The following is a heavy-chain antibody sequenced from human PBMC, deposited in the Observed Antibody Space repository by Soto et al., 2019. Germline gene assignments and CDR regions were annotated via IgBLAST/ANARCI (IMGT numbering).Heavy chain of an antibody. Sequence: SETLSLTCEVSGYSISSGYYWGWIRQPPGKGLEWIGNIYHSGSTYYHPSLKSRVTISVDTSRNQFSLKLSSVTAADTAVYYCARACSSNSCYDVFDYWGQGTLVTVSS. CDR1: GYSISSGYY. CDR2: IYHSGST. CDR3: ARACSSNSCYDVFDY. D-gene: IGHD2-2*01. V-gene: IGHV4-38-2*01. J-gene: IGHJ4*02.